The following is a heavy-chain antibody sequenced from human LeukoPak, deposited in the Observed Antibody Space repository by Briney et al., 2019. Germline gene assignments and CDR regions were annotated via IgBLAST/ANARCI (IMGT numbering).Heavy chain of an antibody. Sequence: SVKVSCKASGGTFSSYAISGVRQAPGQGLEWMGRIIPIFGTANYAQMFQGRVTITTEESTSTAYMELSSLRSEDTAVYYCARVRHDYYDSSGYLFDYWGQGTLVTVSS. D-gene: IGHD3-22*01. CDR2: IIPIFGTA. CDR1: GGTFSSYA. V-gene: IGHV1-69*05. CDR3: ARVRHDYYDSSGYLFDY. J-gene: IGHJ4*02.